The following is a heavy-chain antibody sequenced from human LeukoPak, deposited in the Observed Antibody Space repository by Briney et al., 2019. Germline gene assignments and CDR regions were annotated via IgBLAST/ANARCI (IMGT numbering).Heavy chain of an antibody. D-gene: IGHD6-13*01. J-gene: IGHJ6*02. V-gene: IGHV4-34*01. CDR1: GGSFSGHY. CDR3: ARFTYSSSWYYYYYGMDV. Sequence: PSETLSFTCAVYGGSFSGHYWSWIRQPPGKGLEWIGEINHSGSTNYNPSLKSRVTISVDTSKNQFSLKLSSVTAADTAVYYCARFTYSSSWYYYYYGMDVWGQGTTVTVSS. CDR2: INHSGST.